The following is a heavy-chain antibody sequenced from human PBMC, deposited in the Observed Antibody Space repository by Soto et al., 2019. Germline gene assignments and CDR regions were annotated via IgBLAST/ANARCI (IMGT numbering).Heavy chain of an antibody. J-gene: IGHJ5*02. D-gene: IGHD6-13*01. Sequence: EVQLVESGGGLVQPGGSLRLSCAASGFTFSSYSMNWVRQAPGKGLEWVSYISSSSSTIYYADSVKGRFTIPRDNAQNSLYLQMNSLRDEDTAVYYCARVGQQLARGVTPPDPWGQGTLVTVSS. CDR2: ISSSSSTI. CDR1: GFTFSSYS. V-gene: IGHV3-48*02. CDR3: ARVGQQLARGVTPPDP.